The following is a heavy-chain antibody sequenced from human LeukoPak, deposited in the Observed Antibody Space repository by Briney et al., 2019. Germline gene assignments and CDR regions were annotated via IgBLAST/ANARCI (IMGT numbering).Heavy chain of an antibody. D-gene: IGHD4-17*01. CDR1: GGTFSSYA. CDR3: ARAWTTVTTPLDY. CDR2: IIPILGIA. V-gene: IGHV1-69*04. Sequence: GAPVKVSCKASGGTFSSYAISWVRQAPGQGLEWMGRIIPILGIANYAQKFQGRVTITADKSTSTAYMELSSLRSEDTAVYYCARAWTTVTTPLDYWGQGTLVTVSS. J-gene: IGHJ4*02.